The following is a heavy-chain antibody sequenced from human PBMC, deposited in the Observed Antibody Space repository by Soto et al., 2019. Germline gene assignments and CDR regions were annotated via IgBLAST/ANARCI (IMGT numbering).Heavy chain of an antibody. V-gene: IGHV4-61*01. D-gene: IGHD3-9*01. CDR1: GGSVSSGSYY. Sequence: QVQLQESGPGLVKPSETLSLTCTVSGGSVSSGSYYWSWIRQPPGKGLEWIGYIYYSGSTNYNPSLKSRVTISVDTSKNQFSLKLSSVTAADTAVYYCARVGTYYDNGMDVWGQGTTVTVSS. J-gene: IGHJ6*02. CDR3: ARVGTYYDNGMDV. CDR2: IYYSGST.